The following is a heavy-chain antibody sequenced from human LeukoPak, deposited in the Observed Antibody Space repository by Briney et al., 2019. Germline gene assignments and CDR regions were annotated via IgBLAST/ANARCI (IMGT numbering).Heavy chain of an antibody. CDR1: GYTFTSYD. V-gene: IGHV1-8*03. Sequence: ASVKVSCKASGYTFTSYDINWVRQATGQGPEWMGWMNPNSGNTGYAQKFQGRVTITRNTSISTAYMELSSLRSEDTAVYYCALLGYYDFWSGYRRFDPWGQGTLVTVSS. CDR3: ALLGYYDFWSGYRRFDP. CDR2: MNPNSGNT. J-gene: IGHJ5*02. D-gene: IGHD3-3*01.